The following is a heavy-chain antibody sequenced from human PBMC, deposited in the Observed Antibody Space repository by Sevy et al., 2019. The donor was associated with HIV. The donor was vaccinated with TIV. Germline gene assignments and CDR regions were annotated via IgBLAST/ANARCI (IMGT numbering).Heavy chain of an antibody. J-gene: IGHJ4*02. CDR3: ARKYYYDTGGFDY. CDR1: AFTFSTYW. CDR2: IKQDGSEK. D-gene: IGHD3-22*01. Sequence: GGSQRLSCAASAFTFSTYWMTWVRQAPGKGLEWVANIKQDGSEKYYVDSVKGRFTISRDNARNSLYLQMNSLRAEDTAVYYCARKYYYDTGGFDYWGQGTLVTVSS. V-gene: IGHV3-7*03.